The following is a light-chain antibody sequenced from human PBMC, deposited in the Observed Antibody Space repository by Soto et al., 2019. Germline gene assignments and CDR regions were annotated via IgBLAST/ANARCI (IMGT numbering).Light chain of an antibody. Sequence: QSALTQPASVSGSPGQSITISCTGTSSDVGGYNYVSWYRQLPGKAPKLMIYEVSNRPSGVSTRFSGSKSGNTASLTISGLQSEDEADYYCSSYTSRGIPWVFGGGTKLTVL. J-gene: IGLJ3*02. CDR3: SSYTSRGIPWV. V-gene: IGLV2-14*01. CDR1: SSDVGGYNY. CDR2: EVS.